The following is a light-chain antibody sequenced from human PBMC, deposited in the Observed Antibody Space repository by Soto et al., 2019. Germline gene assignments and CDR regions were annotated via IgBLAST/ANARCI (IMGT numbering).Light chain of an antibody. Sequence: QSVMTQPPSVSAAPGQKVTISCSGSSSNIGGNSVSWYQQLPGTAPKLMIYEVSNRPSGVSNRFSGSKSGNTASLTISGLQAEDEADYYCSSYTSSSTLLYVFGTGTKLTVL. CDR2: EVS. CDR3: SSYTSSSTLLYV. J-gene: IGLJ1*01. CDR1: SSNIGGNS. V-gene: IGLV2-14*01.